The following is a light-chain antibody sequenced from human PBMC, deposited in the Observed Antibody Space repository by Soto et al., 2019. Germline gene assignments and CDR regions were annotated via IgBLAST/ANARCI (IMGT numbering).Light chain of an antibody. V-gene: IGKV3-20*01. Sequence: EIVLTQSPGTLSLSPGERTTLSCRASQSVSSNFLDWYQQKPGQAPRLLIYGASSRATGIPDRFSGSGSGTDFTITISRLEPEDFAVYYCQQYETSPRTFGQGTKVDIK. CDR3: QQYETSPRT. J-gene: IGKJ1*01. CDR2: GAS. CDR1: QSVSSNF.